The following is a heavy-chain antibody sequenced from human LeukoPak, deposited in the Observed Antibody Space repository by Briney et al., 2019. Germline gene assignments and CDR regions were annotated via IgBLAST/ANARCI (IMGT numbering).Heavy chain of an antibody. Sequence: GASVKVSCKASGYTFTSYYMHWVRQAPGQGLEWMGIINPSGGSTSYAQKFQGRVTMTRDMSTSTVYMELSSLRSEDTAVYYCARVLLYGTWFGEPKEGFDYWGQGTLVTVSS. V-gene: IGHV1-46*01. CDR1: GYTFTSYY. J-gene: IGHJ4*02. D-gene: IGHD3-10*01. CDR3: ARVLLYGTWFGEPKEGFDY. CDR2: INPSGGST.